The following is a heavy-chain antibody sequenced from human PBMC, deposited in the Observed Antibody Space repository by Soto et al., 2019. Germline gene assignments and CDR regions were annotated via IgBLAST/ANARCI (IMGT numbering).Heavy chain of an antibody. D-gene: IGHD2-21*02. CDR2: INAGNGNT. CDR3: ARSIVAVSALDY. V-gene: IGHV1-3*05. Sequence: QVQLVQSGAEEKKPGASVKVSCKASGYTFTSYAMHWVRQAPGQRLEWMGWINAGNGNTKYSQKLQGRVTMTRDTAASTGYTELSRRRSEDKAVYFCARSIVAVSALDYWGQGTLVTVSS. CDR1: GYTFTSYA. J-gene: IGHJ4*02.